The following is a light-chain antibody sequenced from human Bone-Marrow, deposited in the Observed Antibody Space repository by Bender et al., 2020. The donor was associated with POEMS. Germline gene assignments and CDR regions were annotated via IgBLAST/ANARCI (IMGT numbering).Light chain of an antibody. Sequence: QSALTQPASVSGSPGQSITISCTGISGDVGGYKYVSWYQQHPGKAPKLMIYDVNNRPSGISTRFSGSKSGNTASLTISGLQAEDEAHYHCCSYAGSNYVFGTGTKVTVL. CDR2: DVN. CDR3: CSYAGSNYV. V-gene: IGLV2-14*03. CDR1: SGDVGGYKY. J-gene: IGLJ1*01.